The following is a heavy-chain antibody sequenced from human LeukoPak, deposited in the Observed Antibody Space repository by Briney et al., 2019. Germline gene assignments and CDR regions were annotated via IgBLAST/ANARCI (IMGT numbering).Heavy chain of an antibody. CDR2: IRDSGSST. CDR3: VKKLVGTTSGGPLDY. CDR1: GFTFSSYA. Sequence: GGSLRLSCAASGFTFSSYAMSWVRQAPGKGLEWVSGIRDSGSSTYYVDSLKGRFTISRDNSKNTLYLQMNSLHAEDTAIYYCVKKLVGTTSGGPLDYWGQGTLVIVSS. D-gene: IGHD1-26*01. V-gene: IGHV3-23*01. J-gene: IGHJ4*02.